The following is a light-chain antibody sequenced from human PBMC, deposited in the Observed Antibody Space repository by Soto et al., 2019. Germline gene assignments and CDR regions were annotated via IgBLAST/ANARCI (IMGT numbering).Light chain of an antibody. J-gene: IGKJ3*01. V-gene: IGKV1-33*01. CDR3: QQYDNLPPFT. CDR1: QDISNS. CDR2: DAS. Sequence: DIPMTQSPSSLSASVGDRVTITCQASQDISNSLNWYQQKPGKAPKLLIYDASNLETGVPSRFSGSGSGTDFTFTISSLQPEDISTYYCQQYDNLPPFTFGPGTKVDIK.